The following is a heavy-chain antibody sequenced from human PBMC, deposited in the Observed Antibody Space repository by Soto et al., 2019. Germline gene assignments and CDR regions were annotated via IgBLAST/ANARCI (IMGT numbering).Heavy chain of an antibody. Sequence: QVQLVESGGGLVQPGGSLRLSCAASGFAFSDYYISWIRQAPGKGLEWVSYISSRGSTIYYAGSVKGRFTISRDNAKNSVSLQLNSMRVEDTALYYCARTYGIIVAPADHWGQGTLVTVSS. CDR1: GFAFSDYY. CDR3: ARTYGIIVAPADH. CDR2: ISSRGSTI. D-gene: IGHD2-2*01. J-gene: IGHJ4*02. V-gene: IGHV3-11*01.